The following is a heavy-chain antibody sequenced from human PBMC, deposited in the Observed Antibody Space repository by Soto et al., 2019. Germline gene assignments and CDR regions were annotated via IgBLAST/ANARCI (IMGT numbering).Heavy chain of an antibody. V-gene: IGHV3-21*01. J-gene: IGHJ6*02. CDR3: ARDWGYYYYYGMDV. Sequence: EVQLVESGGGLVKPGGSLRLSCAASVTTFSSNSMNWVRQAPGKGLEWVSSISSSSSYIYYADSVKGRFTISRDNAKNSLYLQMNSLRAEDTAVYYCARDWGYYYYYGMDVWGQGTTVTVSS. D-gene: IGHD3-16*01. CDR1: VTTFSSNS. CDR2: ISSSSSYI.